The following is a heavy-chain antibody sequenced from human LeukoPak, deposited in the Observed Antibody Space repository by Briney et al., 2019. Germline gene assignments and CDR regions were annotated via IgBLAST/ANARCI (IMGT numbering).Heavy chain of an antibody. D-gene: IGHD2-2*01. V-gene: IGHV4-34*01. J-gene: IGHJ5*02. CDR2: MNHCGSA. CDR1: GGPLRCYY. CDR3: ARHFGYQLLLYVDNWFDP. Sequence: PSETLPLTCAVYGGPLRCYYWSWIRQPPGKGLEWVGGMNHCGSANYNPSVNSRVTISVDTSKNQSSLKLSSVTAADTAVYYCARHFGYQLLLYVDNWFDPWGQGTLVTVSS.